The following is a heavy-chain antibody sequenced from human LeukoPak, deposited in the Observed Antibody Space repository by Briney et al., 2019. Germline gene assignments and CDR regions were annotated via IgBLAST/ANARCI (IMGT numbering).Heavy chain of an antibody. Sequence: PSETLSLTCTVSGGSISSSSYYWGWIRQPPGKGLEWIGSIYYSGSTYYNPSLKSRVTISVDTSKNQFSLKLSSVTAADTAVYYCARALGGDAFDIWGQGTMVTVSS. CDR1: GGSISSSSYY. CDR2: IYYSGST. J-gene: IGHJ3*02. CDR3: ARALGGDAFDI. V-gene: IGHV4-39*01. D-gene: IGHD3-16*01.